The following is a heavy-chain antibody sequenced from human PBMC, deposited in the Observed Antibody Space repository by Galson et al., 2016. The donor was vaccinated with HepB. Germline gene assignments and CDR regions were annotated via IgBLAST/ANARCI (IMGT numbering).Heavy chain of an antibody. Sequence: SLRLSCAASGFVFNNYPMTWVRQAPGKGLEWVSTIGSGGFQHYADAVKGRFTVSRDNSRNTLYLQMDSLTADDTALYFCAREGYRSGHCGAFDIWGRGTVVAVSS. J-gene: IGHJ3*02. CDR3: AREGYRSGHCGAFDI. D-gene: IGHD6-19*01. CDR1: GFVFNNYP. CDR2: IGSGGFQ. V-gene: IGHV3-23*01.